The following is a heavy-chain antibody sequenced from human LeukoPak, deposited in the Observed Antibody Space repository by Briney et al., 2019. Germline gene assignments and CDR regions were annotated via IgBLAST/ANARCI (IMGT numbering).Heavy chain of an antibody. V-gene: IGHV1-18*04. CDR3: ARDLHTYYYDSSGPVDDAFDI. CDR1: GYTFTSYY. CDR2: ISAYNGNT. J-gene: IGHJ3*02. Sequence: ASVKVSCKASGYTFTSYYMHWVRQAPGQGLEWMGWISAYNGNTNHAQKLQGRVTMTTDTSTSTAYMELRSLRSDDTAVYYCARDLHTYYYDSSGPVDDAFDIWGQGTMVTVSS. D-gene: IGHD3-22*01.